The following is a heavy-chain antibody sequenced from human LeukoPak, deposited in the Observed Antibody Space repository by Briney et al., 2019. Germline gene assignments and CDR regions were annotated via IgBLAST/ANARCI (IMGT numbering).Heavy chain of an antibody. Sequence: SETLSLTCTVSGGSISSYYWSWIRQPPGKGLEWIGYIYCSGTTNYNPSLKSRVTISVDTSKNQVSLKLTSATAADSAVYYCTREGPPVHYTGYYDYWGQGTLVTVSS. CDR1: GGSISSYY. J-gene: IGHJ4*02. V-gene: IGHV4-59*01. CDR2: IYCSGTT. CDR3: TREGPPVHYTGYYDY. D-gene: IGHD3-9*01.